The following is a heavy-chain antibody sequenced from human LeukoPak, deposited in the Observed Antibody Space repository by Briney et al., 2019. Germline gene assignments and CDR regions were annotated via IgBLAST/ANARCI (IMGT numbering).Heavy chain of an antibody. J-gene: IGHJ4*02. CDR1: GDSASSKSSA. V-gene: IGHV6-1*01. D-gene: IGHD1-26*01. CDR2: TYYRSKWNN. CDR3: ARNSADLDY. Sequence: SQTLSPTCAISGDSASSKSSAWNWIRQSPSRGLEWLGRTYYRSKWNNHYAVSVKSRITINADTSKNQFSLQLNSVTPEDTAVYYCARNSADLDYWGRGILVTVSS.